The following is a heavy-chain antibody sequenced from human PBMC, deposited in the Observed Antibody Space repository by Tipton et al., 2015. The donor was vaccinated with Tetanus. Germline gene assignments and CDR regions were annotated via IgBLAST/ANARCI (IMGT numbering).Heavy chain of an antibody. Sequence: TLSLTCTVSGGSISSGTFYWDWLRQPPGKPLEWIGNIYYTGTTLQNPSLKGRVTMSLDRSKNQFYLKLASVTAADTAVYFCARANFDLSKKGPFDSWGQGILVIVSA. CDR1: GGSISSGTFY. CDR2: IYYTGTT. V-gene: IGHV4-39*07. D-gene: IGHD3-3*01. J-gene: IGHJ4*02. CDR3: ARANFDLSKKGPFDS.